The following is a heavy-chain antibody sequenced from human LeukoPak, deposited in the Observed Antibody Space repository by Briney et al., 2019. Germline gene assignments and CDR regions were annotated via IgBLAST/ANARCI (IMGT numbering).Heavy chain of an antibody. J-gene: IGHJ4*02. CDR1: GASISSYY. V-gene: IGHV4-4*07. Sequence: PSETLSLTCTVSGASISSYYWSWIRQPAGKGLEWIGRIYTGGSTNYNPSLKSRITMSVDTSKNQFSLKLSSVTAADTAPYYCATSSGWYDVLDYWGQGTLVTVSS. CDR2: IYTGGST. CDR3: ATSSGWYDVLDY. D-gene: IGHD6-19*01.